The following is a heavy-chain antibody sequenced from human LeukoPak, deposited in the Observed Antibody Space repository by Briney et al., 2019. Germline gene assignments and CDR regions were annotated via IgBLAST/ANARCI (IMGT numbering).Heavy chain of an antibody. D-gene: IGHD6-13*01. CDR1: GFTFSSYG. J-gene: IGHJ6*02. CDR2: IWYDGSNK. CDR3: ARESAAGLIYYYYYGMDV. V-gene: IGHV3-30*19. Sequence: PGGSLRLSCAASGFTFSSYGMHWVRQAPGKGLEWVAVIWYDGSNKYYADSVKGRFTISRDNSKNTLYLQMNSLRAEDTAVYYCARESAAGLIYYYYYGMDVWGQGTTVTVSS.